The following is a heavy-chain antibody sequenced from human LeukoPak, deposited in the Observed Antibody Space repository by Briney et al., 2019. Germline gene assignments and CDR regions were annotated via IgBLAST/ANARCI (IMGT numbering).Heavy chain of an antibody. D-gene: IGHD2-2*01. CDR3: ARRGAAARTLINWFDP. Sequence: SETLSLTCTVSGGSISSGGYYWSWLRQHPGRGLEWIGYIYYSGSTYYSPSLKSRVTISVDTSKNQFSLKLSSVTAADTAVYYCARRGAAARTLINWFDPWGQGTLVTVSS. CDR2: IYYSGST. V-gene: IGHV4-31*03. CDR1: GGSISSGGYY. J-gene: IGHJ5*02.